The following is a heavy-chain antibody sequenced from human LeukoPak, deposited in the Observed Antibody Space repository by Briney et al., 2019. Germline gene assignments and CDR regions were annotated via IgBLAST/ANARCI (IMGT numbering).Heavy chain of an antibody. CDR2: IYPGDFDT. Sequence: GESLKISCKGFGYSFTNYWIGWVRQMPEKGLEWMEIIYPGDFDTRYSPSFQGQVTISADKSISTAYLQWSSLKASDTAIYYCARLVCSSTSCYSGFDFWGQGTLVTVSS. CDR1: GYSFTNYW. J-gene: IGHJ4*02. CDR3: ARLVCSSTSCYSGFDF. V-gene: IGHV5-51*01. D-gene: IGHD2-2*01.